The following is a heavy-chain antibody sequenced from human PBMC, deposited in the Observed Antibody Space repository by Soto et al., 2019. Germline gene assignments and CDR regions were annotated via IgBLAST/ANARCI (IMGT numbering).Heavy chain of an antibody. CDR1: GGTFSSYA. V-gene: IGHV1-69*10. CDR3: ARDLGYYYGSGSSHRTDV. J-gene: IGHJ6*04. D-gene: IGHD3-10*01. CDR2: IIPNIGKT. Sequence: ASVKVSCKASGGTFSSYAISWVRQAPGQGLEWMGGIIPNIGKTNYAQKLQGRVTMTTDKSTSTAYMELRSLRSDDTAVYYIARDLGYYYGSGSSHRTDVWGKGTTVTVSS.